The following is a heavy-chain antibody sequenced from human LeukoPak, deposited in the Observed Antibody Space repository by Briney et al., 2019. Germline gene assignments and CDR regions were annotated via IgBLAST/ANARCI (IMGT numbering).Heavy chain of an antibody. J-gene: IGHJ4*02. Sequence: GGSLRLSCAASGFTFSSYAMHWVRQAPGKGLEWVAVISYDGSNKYYADSVKGRFTISRDNSKNTLYLQMNSLRAEDTAVYYCARVISESRGIAAAGLWGQGTLVTVSS. CDR3: ARVISESRGIAAAGL. CDR2: ISYDGSNK. V-gene: IGHV3-30-3*01. CDR1: GFTFSSYA. D-gene: IGHD6-13*01.